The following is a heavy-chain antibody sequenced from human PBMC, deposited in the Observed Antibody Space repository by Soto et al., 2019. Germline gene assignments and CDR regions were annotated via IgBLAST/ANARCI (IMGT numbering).Heavy chain of an antibody. V-gene: IGHV3-30*18. CDR3: AKGSGFDFDY. D-gene: IGHD5-12*01. CDR1: GFTFKNYG. CDR2: LSSDGSGE. Sequence: GGSLRLSCAASGFTFKNYGMHWVRQAPGKGLEWVACLSSDGSGEEYADSVRGRFIISRDNSKDTMYLQMNSLRVEDTAVYYCAKGSGFDFDYWGQGNSVTVSS. J-gene: IGHJ4*02.